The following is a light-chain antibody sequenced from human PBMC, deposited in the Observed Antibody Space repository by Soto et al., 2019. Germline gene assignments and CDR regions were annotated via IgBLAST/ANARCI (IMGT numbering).Light chain of an antibody. J-gene: IGLJ1*01. CDR1: GSDIGTYNR. CDR2: DVS. CDR3: SSYTSSSTYV. Sequence: QSALNQPPSVSGSPGQSVAISCTGTGSDIGTYNRVSWYQQPPGTAPKLMIYDVSDRPSGVPDRFSGYKSGNTASLTISGLQAEDEAHYYRSSYTSSSTYVFGTGTQLTV. V-gene: IGLV2-18*02.